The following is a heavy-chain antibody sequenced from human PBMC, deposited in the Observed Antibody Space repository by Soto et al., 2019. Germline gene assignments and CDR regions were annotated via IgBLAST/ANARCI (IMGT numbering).Heavy chain of an antibody. V-gene: IGHV4-30-2*01. CDR1: GGSISSGGYS. CDR3: AGGWLRADY. D-gene: IGHD3-16*01. J-gene: IGHJ4*02. CDR2: IYHSGST. Sequence: QLQLQESGSGLVKPSQTLSLTCAVSGGSISSGGYSWSWIRQPPGKGLEWIGYIYHSGSTYYNPAPNXRXTXPVDRSKDQCSLKLSSVTAADTAGYYCAGGWLRADYWGQGTLVTVSS.